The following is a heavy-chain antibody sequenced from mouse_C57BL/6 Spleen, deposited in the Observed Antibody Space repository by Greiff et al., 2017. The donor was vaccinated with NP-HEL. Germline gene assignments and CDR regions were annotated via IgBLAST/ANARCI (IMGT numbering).Heavy chain of an antibody. Sequence: VQLQQSGPELVKPGASVKISCKASGYTFTDYYMNWVKQSHGKSLEWIGDINPNNGGTSYNQKFKGKATLTVDKSSSTAYMELRSLTSEDSAVYYCARRGGLLRYFDVWGTGTTVTVSS. J-gene: IGHJ1*03. CDR2: INPNNGGT. CDR1: GYTFTDYY. D-gene: IGHD2-3*01. CDR3: ARRGGLLRYFDV. V-gene: IGHV1-26*01.